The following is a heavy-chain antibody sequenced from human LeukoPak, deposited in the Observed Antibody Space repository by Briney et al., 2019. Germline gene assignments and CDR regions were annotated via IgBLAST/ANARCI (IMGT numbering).Heavy chain of an antibody. CDR1: GGSFSGYY. Sequence: SETLSLTCAVYGGSFSGYYWSWIRQPPAKGLEWIGEINHSGSNNYNPALKSRVIIAVDTSKNQFSLKMSSGTAADTAVYYCARDAIGSGSTDYWGQGTLVTVSS. D-gene: IGHD3-10*01. J-gene: IGHJ4*02. V-gene: IGHV4-34*01. CDR3: ARDAIGSGSTDY. CDR2: INHSGSN.